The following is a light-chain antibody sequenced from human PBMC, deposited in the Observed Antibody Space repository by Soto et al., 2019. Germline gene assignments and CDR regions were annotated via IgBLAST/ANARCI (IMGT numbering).Light chain of an antibody. V-gene: IGKV1-5*01. CDR1: QSIXSR. Sequence: IQLTQSPSVLSASVGDTVTITCRASQSIXSRFAWYQTKPGKAPKILXANASSLERGGPSRLSGSGSVTEFTLTISSLQPDDFANYYFQQYKSDSRTFGQGTKVDIK. J-gene: IGKJ1*01. CDR3: QQYKSDSRT. CDR2: NAS.